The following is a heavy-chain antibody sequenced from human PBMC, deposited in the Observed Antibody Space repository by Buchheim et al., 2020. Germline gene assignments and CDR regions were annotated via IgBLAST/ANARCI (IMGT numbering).Heavy chain of an antibody. J-gene: IGHJ4*02. D-gene: IGHD3-16*02. Sequence: QVQLQQWGAGLLKPSETLSLTCAVYGGSFSGYYWSWIRQPPGKVLEWIGEINHSGSTNYNPSIKSRVNISVDTSKNQFSLKLSSVTDADTAVYYCAIGWGSYRYTPPIPDYWGQGTL. CDR2: INHSGST. CDR1: GGSFSGYY. CDR3: AIGWGSYRYTPPIPDY. V-gene: IGHV4-34*01.